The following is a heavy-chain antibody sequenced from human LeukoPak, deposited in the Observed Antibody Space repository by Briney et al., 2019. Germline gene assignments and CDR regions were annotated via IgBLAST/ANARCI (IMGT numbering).Heavy chain of an antibody. J-gene: IGHJ5*02. CDR3: ARGLGVNWFDP. V-gene: IGHV4-39*01. D-gene: IGHD4-23*01. CDR2: IYYSGST. CDR1: GGSISRSSYY. Sequence: SETLSLTCTVSGGSISRSSYYWGWIRQPPGKGLGWGVSIYYSGSTYYNPSLKRGVTISVDTSKNQFSLKLSSVTAADTAVYYCARGLGVNWFDPWGQGTLVTVSS.